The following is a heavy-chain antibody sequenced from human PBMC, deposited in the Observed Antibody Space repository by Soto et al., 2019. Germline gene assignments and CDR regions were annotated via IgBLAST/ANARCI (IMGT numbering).Heavy chain of an antibody. V-gene: IGHV4-4*02. CDR3: ARDHKYSDNTWACDI. J-gene: IGHJ3*02. CDR1: GGSVASGDW. CDR2: MHHGGNT. D-gene: IGHD3-9*01. Sequence: SETLSLTCAVSGGSVASGDWWNWVRQTPGKGLEWIGEMHHGGNTNCNPSLKTRVTMSIDKSKNQFSLNLNSVTAADTAVYYWARDHKYSDNTWACDIWGQGTVVTVS.